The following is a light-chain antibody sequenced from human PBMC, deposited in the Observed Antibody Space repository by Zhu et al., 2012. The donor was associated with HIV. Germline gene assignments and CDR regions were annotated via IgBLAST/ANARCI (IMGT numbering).Light chain of an antibody. CDR1: QGISNH. CDR2: GAS. CDR3: QHLTLYPT. Sequence: DIQLTQSPSFLSASVGDRVTITCRASQGISNHLAWYHQKPGKAPKLLIYGASVCKVGSHQDSAAVDLGQNSLSQSAACSLKILRTYFCQHLTLYPTFGGRVQGGDQT. J-gene: IGKJ4*01. V-gene: IGKV1-9*01.